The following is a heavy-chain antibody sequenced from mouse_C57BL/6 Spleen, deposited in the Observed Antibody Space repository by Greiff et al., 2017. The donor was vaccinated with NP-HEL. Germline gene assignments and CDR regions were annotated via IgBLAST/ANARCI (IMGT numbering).Heavy chain of an antibody. J-gene: IGHJ4*01. CDR2: SRNKANDYTT. V-gene: IGHV7-1*01. Sequence: EVKVVESGGGLVQSGRSLRLSCATSGFTFSDFYMEWVRQAPGKGLGWIAASRNKANDYTTEYSASVKGRFIGSRDTSQSLLYLQMTALRAEDTAIYYCAREIMDYWGQGTSVTVSS. CDR3: AREIMDY. CDR1: GFTFSDFY.